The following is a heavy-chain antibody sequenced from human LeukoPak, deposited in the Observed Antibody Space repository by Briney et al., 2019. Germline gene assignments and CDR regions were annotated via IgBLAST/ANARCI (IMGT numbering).Heavy chain of an antibody. CDR2: IKQDGSEE. V-gene: IGHV3-7*01. CDR3: ARGGLRLLEWLSPFDY. D-gene: IGHD3-3*01. Sequence: GGSLRLSCAASGFTFSSYWMSWVRQAPGKGLEWVANIKQDGSEEYYVDSVKGRFIISRDNAKNSLYLQMNSLRVEDTAVYYCARGGLRLLEWLSPFDYWGQGTLVTVSS. CDR1: GFTFSSYW. J-gene: IGHJ4*02.